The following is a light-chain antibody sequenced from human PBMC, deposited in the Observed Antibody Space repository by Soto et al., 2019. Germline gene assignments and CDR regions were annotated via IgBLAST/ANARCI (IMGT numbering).Light chain of an antibody. V-gene: IGKV2-40*01. CDR3: MQHLELPYT. Sequence: DIVMTQTPLSLPVTPGEPASISCRSSQSLLRSHDGKTYLDWYLQKPGQPPQLLIYTLSFRASGVPERFSSSGSGTAFTLKISRVEADDVVVYYYCMQHLELPYTFGQGTKLEIK. J-gene: IGKJ2*01. CDR2: TLS. CDR1: QSLLRSHDGKTY.